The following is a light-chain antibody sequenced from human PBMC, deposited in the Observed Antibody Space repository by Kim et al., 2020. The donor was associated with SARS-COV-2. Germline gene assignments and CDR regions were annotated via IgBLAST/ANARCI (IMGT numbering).Light chain of an antibody. Sequence: GQSITGSCTGTSSDVGGYNYVSWYQQHPGNAPKLMIYDVSNRPSGVSNRFSGSKSGNTASLTISGLQAEDEADYYCSSYTSSSTLVFGGGTQLTVL. CDR1: SSDVGGYNY. CDR2: DVS. J-gene: IGLJ2*01. V-gene: IGLV2-14*03. CDR3: SSYTSSSTLV.